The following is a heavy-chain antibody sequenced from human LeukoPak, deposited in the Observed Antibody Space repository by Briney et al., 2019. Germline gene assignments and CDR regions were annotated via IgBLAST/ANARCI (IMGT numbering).Heavy chain of an antibody. V-gene: IGHV4-38-2*02. CDR1: GYSISSGYY. Sequence: SQTLSLTCTVSGYSISSGYYWGWIRQPPGKGLEWIGRIYTSGSTNYNPSLKSRVTMSVDTSKNQFSLKLSSVTAADTAVYYCAREGVGTILAYYYYMDVWGKGTTVTISS. J-gene: IGHJ6*03. CDR2: IYTSGST. CDR3: AREGVGTILAYYYYMDV. D-gene: IGHD3-3*02.